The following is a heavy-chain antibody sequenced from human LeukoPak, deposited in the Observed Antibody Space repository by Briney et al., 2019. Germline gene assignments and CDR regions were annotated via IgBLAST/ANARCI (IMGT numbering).Heavy chain of an antibody. CDR3: TRPSALCSGGSCDYYYYYGMDV. Sequence: PGGSLRLSCAASGFTFSGSAMHWVRQASGKGLEWVGRIRSKANSYATAYAASVKGRFTISRDDSKNTAYLQMNSLKTEDTAVYYCTRPSALCSGGSCDYYYYYGMDVWGQGTTVTVSS. CDR1: GFTFSGSA. V-gene: IGHV3-73*01. D-gene: IGHD2-15*01. CDR2: IRSKANSYAT. J-gene: IGHJ6*02.